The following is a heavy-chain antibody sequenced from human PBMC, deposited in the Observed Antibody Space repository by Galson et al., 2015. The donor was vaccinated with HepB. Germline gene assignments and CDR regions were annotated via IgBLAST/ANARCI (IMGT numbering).Heavy chain of an antibody. Sequence: SVKVSCKASGGTFSSYAISWVRQAPGQGLEWMGGIIPIFGTANYAQKFQGRVTITADESTSTAYMELSSLRSEDTAVYYCAINVYCSSTSCPNWFDPWGQGTLVTVSS. D-gene: IGHD2-2*01. J-gene: IGHJ5*02. CDR2: IIPIFGTA. CDR1: GGTFSSYA. V-gene: IGHV1-69*13. CDR3: AINVYCSSTSCPNWFDP.